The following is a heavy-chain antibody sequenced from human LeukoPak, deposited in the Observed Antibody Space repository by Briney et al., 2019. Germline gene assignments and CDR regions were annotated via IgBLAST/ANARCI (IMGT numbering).Heavy chain of an antibody. V-gene: IGHV3-66*01. CDR2: VYSGGST. CDR3: ARDPPAVLIDTYG. CDR1: GFIVTNNY. J-gene: IGHJ4*02. D-gene: IGHD2-8*01. Sequence: GGSLRLSCTASGFIVTNNYINWVRQAPGKGLEWVSLVYSGGSTYYADSVKGRFTISRDNSKNMVYLQMNSLRAEDTAMYYCARDPPAVLIDTYGWGQGTLVTVSS.